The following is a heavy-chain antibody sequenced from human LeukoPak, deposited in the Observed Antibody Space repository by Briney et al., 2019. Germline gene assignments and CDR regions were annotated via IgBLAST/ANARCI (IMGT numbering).Heavy chain of an antibody. J-gene: IGHJ4*02. Sequence: NASETLSLTCAVYGGSFSGYYWSWIRQPPGKGLEWIGEINHSGSTNYNVSLKSRVTISIDTSKNQFSLKLSSVTDADTAVYYCARVGDSSGWYGFDYWGQGTLVTVSS. D-gene: IGHD6-19*01. CDR2: INHSGST. CDR1: GGSFSGYY. CDR3: ARVGDSSGWYGFDY. V-gene: IGHV4-34*01.